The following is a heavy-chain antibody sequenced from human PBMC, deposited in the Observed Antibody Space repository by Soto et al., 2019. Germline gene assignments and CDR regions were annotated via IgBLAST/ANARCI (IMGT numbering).Heavy chain of an antibody. V-gene: IGHV1-18*01. CDR3: ARDTPYDFWSGYGVGGNYYMDV. J-gene: IGHJ6*03. CDR1: GYTFSSYG. CDR2: ISAYNGNT. D-gene: IGHD3-3*01. Sequence: QGQLVQSGAEVKKPGASVKVSCKASGYTFSSYGISWVRQAPGQGLEWMGWISAYNGNTKYAQKLQGRVTMTTDTSTSTAYMELRSLRSDDTAVYYCARDTPYDFWSGYGVGGNYYMDVWGKGTTVTVSS.